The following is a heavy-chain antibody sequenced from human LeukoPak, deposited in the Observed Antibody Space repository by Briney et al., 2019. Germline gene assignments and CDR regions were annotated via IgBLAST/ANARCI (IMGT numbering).Heavy chain of an antibody. CDR2: ISWNSGSI. CDR3: AKDLAPLIVVVPAASYYYYGMDV. CDR1: GFAFDDYA. D-gene: IGHD2-2*01. J-gene: IGHJ6*02. V-gene: IGHV3-9*01. Sequence: GGSLRLSCAASGFAFDDYAMHWVRQAPGKGLGWVSGISWNSGSIGYADSVKGRFTISRDNAKNSLYLQMNSLRAEDTALYYCAKDLAPLIVVVPAASYYYYGMDVWGQGTTVTVSS.